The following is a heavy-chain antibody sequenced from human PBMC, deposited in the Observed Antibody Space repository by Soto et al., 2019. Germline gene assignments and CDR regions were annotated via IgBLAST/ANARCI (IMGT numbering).Heavy chain of an antibody. D-gene: IGHD6-19*01. CDR3: VKDGSSGWPYFYDMDV. J-gene: IGHJ6*02. CDR2: ISYDGRNK. Sequence: GGSLRLSCAASGFTFSSYGMHWVRQAPGKGLEWVAVISYDGRNKYYADAVKGRFTISGDNSKNTLYLQMGSLRAEDTAVYYCVKDGSSGWPYFYDMDVWGQGTTVTVSS. CDR1: GFTFSSYG. V-gene: IGHV3-30*18.